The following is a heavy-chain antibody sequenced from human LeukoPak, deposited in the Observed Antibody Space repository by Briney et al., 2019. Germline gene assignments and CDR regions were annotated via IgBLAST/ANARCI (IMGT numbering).Heavy chain of an antibody. CDR1: GFTFSGYR. Sequence: GGSLRLSCAASGFTFSGYRMSWVRQAPGKGLEWVANIKQDESEKNYVESVKGRFTISRDNAKNSLFLQMNSLRAEDTAIYYCAKDAHYYESGTYYYYFDSWGQGTLVTVSS. J-gene: IGHJ4*02. V-gene: IGHV3-7*01. D-gene: IGHD3-22*01. CDR3: AKDAHYYESGTYYYYFDS. CDR2: IKQDESEK.